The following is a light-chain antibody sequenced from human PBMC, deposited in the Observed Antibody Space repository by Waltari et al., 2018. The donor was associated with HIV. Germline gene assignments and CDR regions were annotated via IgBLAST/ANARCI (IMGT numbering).Light chain of an antibody. CDR3: CSYAGAYTYV. J-gene: IGLJ1*01. CDR1: SSDTGYFDY. CDR2: EVD. V-gene: IGLV2-11*01. Sequence: QSALTQPRSVSGSPGQSVTISCTGTSSDTGYFDYVSWYQQYPGQAPKVIIYEVDQRSPGGPYRFTVSKSGITASLTISGLQGEDEADYYCCSYAGAYTYVFGTGTKINVL.